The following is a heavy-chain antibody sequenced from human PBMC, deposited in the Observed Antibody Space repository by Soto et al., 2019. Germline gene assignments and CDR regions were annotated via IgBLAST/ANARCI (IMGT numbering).Heavy chain of an antibody. CDR3: SKGPYSSSNYFDY. V-gene: IGHV3-30*18. CDR1: GFTFSSYG. CDR2: ISYDGSNK. Sequence: QSGGSLRLSCAASGFTFSSYGMHWVRQAPGKGLEWVAVISYDGSNKYYADSVKGRFTISRDNSKNTLYLQMNSLRAEDTAVYYCSKGPYSSSNYFDYWGQGTLVTVSS. J-gene: IGHJ4*02. D-gene: IGHD6-6*01.